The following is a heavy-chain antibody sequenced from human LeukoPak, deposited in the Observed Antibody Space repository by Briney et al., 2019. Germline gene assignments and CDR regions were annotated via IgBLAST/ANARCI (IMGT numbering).Heavy chain of an antibody. CDR3: AQPSGSGFDY. D-gene: IGHD1-26*01. J-gene: IGHJ4*02. Sequence: RAGGSLRLSCAASGFTFSSYHMNWVRQAPGKGLEWVAFIRSDGYHTYYADSVKGRFTITRDNSKNTLYLQMNRLRLEDMAVYYCAQPSGSGFDYWGRGTRVTVSS. CDR1: GFTFSSYH. CDR2: IRSDGYHT. V-gene: IGHV3-30*02.